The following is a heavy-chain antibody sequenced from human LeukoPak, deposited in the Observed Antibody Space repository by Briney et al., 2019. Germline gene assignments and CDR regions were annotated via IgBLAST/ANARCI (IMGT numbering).Heavy chain of an antibody. CDR1: GVTFSSYW. CDR2: MNSDGTTT. CDR3: ARGNYYGMDV. Sequence: GGSLRLSCAAYGVTFSSYWMHWVRQAPGKGLLWVSRMNSDGTTTYYADSVKGRFTISRDNAKNTLYLQVNSLRAEDTAVYYCARGNYYGMDVWGQGTTVTVSS. V-gene: IGHV3-74*01. J-gene: IGHJ6*02.